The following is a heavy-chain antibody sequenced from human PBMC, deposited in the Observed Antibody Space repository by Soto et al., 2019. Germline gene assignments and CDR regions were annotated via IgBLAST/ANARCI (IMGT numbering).Heavy chain of an antibody. CDR3: ARVSLAARQFDY. D-gene: IGHD6-6*01. V-gene: IGHV1-2*02. CDR1: GYTFTGYY. J-gene: IGHJ4*02. CDR2: INPNSGGT. Sequence: ASVKVSCKASGYTFTGYYMHWVRQAPGQGLKWMGWINPNSGGTNYAQKFQGRVTMTRDTSISTAYMELSRLRSDDTAVYYCARVSLAARQFDYWGQGTLVTVSS.